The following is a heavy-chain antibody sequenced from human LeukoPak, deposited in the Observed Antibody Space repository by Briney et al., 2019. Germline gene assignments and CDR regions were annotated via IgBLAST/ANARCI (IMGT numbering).Heavy chain of an antibody. CDR2: INPNSGGT. CDR1: GYTFTSYG. J-gene: IGHJ4*02. V-gene: IGHV1-2*02. Sequence: ASVKVSCKASGYTFTSYGISWVRQAPGQGLEWMGWINPNSGGTNYAQKLHCSVTTTRDTTINTAYMELNRLRSDDTAVYFCARTRGHHATMAYFDYWGQGTLVTVSS. CDR3: ARTRGHHATMAYFDY. D-gene: IGHD3-10*01.